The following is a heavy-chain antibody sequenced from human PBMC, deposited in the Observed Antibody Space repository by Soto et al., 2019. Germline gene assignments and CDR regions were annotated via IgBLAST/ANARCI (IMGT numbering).Heavy chain of an antibody. V-gene: IGHV3-23*01. J-gene: IGHJ4*02. CDR3: AKDYTPYYYDSSGTDY. CDR1: GFTFSSYA. Sequence: GGSLRLSCAASGFTFSSYAMSWVRQAPGKGLEWVSAISGSGGSTYYADSVKGRFTISRDNSKNTLYLQMNSLRAEDTAVYYCAKDYTPYYYDSSGTDYWGQGTLVTVSS. CDR2: ISGSGGST. D-gene: IGHD3-22*01.